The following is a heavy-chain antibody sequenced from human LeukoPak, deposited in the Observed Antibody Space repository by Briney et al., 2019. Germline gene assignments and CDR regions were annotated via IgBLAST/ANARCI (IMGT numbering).Heavy chain of an antibody. CDR2: ISAYSGNT. J-gene: IGHJ6*03. CDR1: GYTFSSYG. CDR3: AILRDHRYYYMDV. Sequence: ASVKVSCKASGYTFSSYGISWVRQAPGQGLEWMGWISAYSGNTNYSQKVQGRVTMTTDTSTSTAYMELSSLRSEDTAVYYCAILRDHRYYYMDVWGKGTTVTVSS. V-gene: IGHV1-18*01.